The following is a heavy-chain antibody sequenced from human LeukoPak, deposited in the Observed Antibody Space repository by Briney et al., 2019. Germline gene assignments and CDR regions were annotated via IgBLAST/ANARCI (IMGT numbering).Heavy chain of an antibody. CDR3: ARDINWGAVASIDY. CDR2: INPNSGGT. J-gene: IGHJ4*02. D-gene: IGHD6-19*01. Sequence: ASVKVSCKASGYTFTGYYMHWVRQAPGQGLEWMGWINPNSGGTNYAQKFQGRVTMTRDTSISTAYMELSRLRSDDTAVYYCARDINWGAVASIDYWGQGTLVTVSS. CDR1: GYTFTGYY. V-gene: IGHV1-2*02.